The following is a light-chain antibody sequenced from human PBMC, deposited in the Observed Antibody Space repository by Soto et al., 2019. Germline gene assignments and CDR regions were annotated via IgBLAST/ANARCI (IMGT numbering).Light chain of an antibody. CDR1: QSISSW. J-gene: IGKJ1*01. Sequence: DIQMTQSPSTLSASVGDRVTITCRASQSISSWLAWYQQKPGKAPKLLIYDASSLESGVPSRFSGTGSWTEFTLTISSLQPDDFATYYCQQYNSYSPWTFGQGTKVDIK. V-gene: IGKV1-5*01. CDR3: QQYNSYSPWT. CDR2: DAS.